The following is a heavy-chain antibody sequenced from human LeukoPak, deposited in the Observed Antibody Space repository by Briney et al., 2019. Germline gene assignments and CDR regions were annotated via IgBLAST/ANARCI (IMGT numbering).Heavy chain of an antibody. CDR2: INPNSGGT. Sequence: GASVKVSCKASGYTFTNYDINWVRQAPGQGLEWMGWINPNSGGTNYAQNFQDRVTMTRDTSISTAYMGLSRLRSDDTAVYYCARDYGGILVAETFDYWGQGTLVTVSS. J-gene: IGHJ4*02. CDR1: GYTFTNYD. V-gene: IGHV1-2*02. D-gene: IGHD5-12*01. CDR3: ARDYGGILVAETFDY.